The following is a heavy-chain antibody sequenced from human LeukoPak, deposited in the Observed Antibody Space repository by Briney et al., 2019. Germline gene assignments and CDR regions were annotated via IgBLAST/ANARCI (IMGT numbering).Heavy chain of an antibody. CDR2: ISAYNGNT. V-gene: IGHV1-18*01. J-gene: IGHJ6*03. CDR3: AREALWSGYRYYYYYMDV. CDR1: GYTFTSYG. D-gene: IGHD3-3*01. Sequence: AASVKVSCKASGYTFTSYGISWVRQAPGQGLEWMGWISAYNGNTNYAQKLQGRVTMTTDTSTSTAYMELRSLRPDDAAVYYCAREALWSGYRYYYYYMDVWGKGTTVTVSS.